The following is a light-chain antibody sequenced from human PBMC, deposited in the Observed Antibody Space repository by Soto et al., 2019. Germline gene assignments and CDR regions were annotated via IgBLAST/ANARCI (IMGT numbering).Light chain of an antibody. J-gene: IGLJ3*02. CDR2: SNN. CDR3: ATWDDSLNGWV. CDR1: SSNSGSNA. V-gene: IGLV1-44*01. Sequence: QSVLTQPPSASGTPGQRVTISCSGSSSNSGSNAVSWYQQLPGTAPKVLIYSNNQRPSGVPDRCSGSKSGTSASLAISGLQSEDDADYYCATWDDSLNGWVFGGGTQLSVL.